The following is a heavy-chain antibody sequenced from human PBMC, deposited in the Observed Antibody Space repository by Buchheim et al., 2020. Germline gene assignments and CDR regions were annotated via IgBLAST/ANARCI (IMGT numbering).Heavy chain of an antibody. CDR2: IRYDGSNK. CDR3: ASQVGITFGAVY. D-gene: IGHD3-16*01. Sequence: QVQLVESGGGVVQPGRSLRLSCAASGFTFSSYGMHWVRQAPGKGLEWVAFIRYDGSNKYYADYVKGRFNISRENSKNTLYLQMNSLRAEDTAVYYCASQVGITFGAVYWGQGTL. V-gene: IGHV3-30*02. CDR1: GFTFSSYG. J-gene: IGHJ4*02.